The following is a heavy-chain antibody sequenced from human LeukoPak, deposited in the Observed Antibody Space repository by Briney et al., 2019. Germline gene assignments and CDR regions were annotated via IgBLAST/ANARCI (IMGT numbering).Heavy chain of an antibody. V-gene: IGHV4-34*01. CDR3: ARFTYYDSS. J-gene: IGHJ5*02. CDR2: TNHSGST. D-gene: IGHD3-3*01. Sequence: SETLSLTCAVYGGSFSGYYRSWIRQPPGKGLEWIGETNHSGSTNYNPSLKSRVTISVDTSKNQFSLKLSSVTAADTAVYYCARFTYYDSSWGQGTLVTVSS. CDR1: GGSFSGYY.